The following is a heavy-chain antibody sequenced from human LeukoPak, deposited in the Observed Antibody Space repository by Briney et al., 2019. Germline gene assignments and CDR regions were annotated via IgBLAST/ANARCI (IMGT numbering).Heavy chain of an antibody. CDR1: GFTFSSYG. D-gene: IGHD6-19*01. CDR2: ISGSGGST. CDR3: AKTIAVAGEGRYFDY. J-gene: IGHJ4*02. V-gene: IGHV3-23*01. Sequence: PGGSLRLSCAASGFTFSSYGMSWVRQAPGKGLEWVSAISGSGGSTYYADSVKGRFTISRDNSKNTLYLQMNSLRADDTAVYYCAKTIAVAGEGRYFDYWGQGILVTVSS.